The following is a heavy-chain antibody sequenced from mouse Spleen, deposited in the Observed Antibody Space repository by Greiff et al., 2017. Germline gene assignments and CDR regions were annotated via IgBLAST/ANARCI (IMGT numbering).Heavy chain of an antibody. D-gene: IGHD2-4*01. V-gene: IGHV5-16*01. CDR2: INYDGSST. CDR3: AREITYYYAMDY. CDR1: GFTFSDYY. Sequence: EVQGVESGGGLVQPGGSLKLSCTASGFTFSDYYMAWVRQVPEKGLEWVANINYDGSSTYYLDSLKSRFIISRDNAKNILYLQMSSLKSEDTATYYCAREITYYYAMDYWGQGTSVTVSS. J-gene: IGHJ4*01.